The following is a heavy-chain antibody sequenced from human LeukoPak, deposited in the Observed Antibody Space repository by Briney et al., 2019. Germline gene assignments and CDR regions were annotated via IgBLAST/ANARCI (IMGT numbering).Heavy chain of an antibody. CDR2: ISLRSGGT. V-gene: IGHV1-2*06. CDR1: GYTFTDYY. CDR3: RLVTMGDY. Sequence: ASVKVSCKTYGYTFTDYYMHLVLHAPGLGLEWMGRISLRSGGTNYAQKFQGRVTVTRDTSISTVYMELSRLRSDDTAVYYCRLVTMGDYWGQGTLVTVSS. D-gene: IGHD4-23*01. J-gene: IGHJ4*02.